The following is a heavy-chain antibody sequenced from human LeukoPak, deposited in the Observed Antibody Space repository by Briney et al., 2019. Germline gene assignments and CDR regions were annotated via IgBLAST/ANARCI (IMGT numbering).Heavy chain of an antibody. CDR3: ARVEQQLIPD. D-gene: IGHD6-13*01. J-gene: IGHJ4*02. V-gene: IGHV4-39*07. Sequence: SETLSLTCTVSGGSISSSSYYWGWVRQPPGKGLEWIGSIYYSGSTYYNPSLKSRVTISVDTSKNQFSLKLSSVTAADTAVYYCARVEQQLIPDWGQGTLVTVSS. CDR2: IYYSGST. CDR1: GGSISSSSYY.